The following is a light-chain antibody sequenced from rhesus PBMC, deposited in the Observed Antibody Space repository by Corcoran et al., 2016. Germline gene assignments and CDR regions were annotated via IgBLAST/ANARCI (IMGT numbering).Light chain of an antibody. CDR3: QHYDSTPYS. V-gene: IGKV1-25*01. J-gene: IGKJ2*01. CDR2: EAS. Sequence: DIQMTQSPSSLSASVGDRVTITCRASQGITNDLAWYQQKPGETPKLLIYEASSLQSGIPSRFSGGGSGTDFTLTISSLQPEDFATYYCQHYDSTPYSFGQGTKVEIK. CDR1: QGITND.